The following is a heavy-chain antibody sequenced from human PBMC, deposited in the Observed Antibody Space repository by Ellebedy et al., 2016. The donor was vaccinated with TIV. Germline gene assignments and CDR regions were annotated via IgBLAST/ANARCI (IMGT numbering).Heavy chain of an antibody. J-gene: IGHJ5*02. V-gene: IGHV3-7*01. CDR1: GFSFRSYW. Sequence: PGGSLRLSCAASGFSFRSYWMSWVRQAPGKGLEWVANIYQDGGVQYYVDSVKGRFTISRDNADNSLFLQMNSLRGEDKDVYYRARRGGYGDYAVQNNRWFGRWGRGTLVTVSS. CDR3: ARRGGYGDYAVQNNRWFGR. D-gene: IGHD4-17*01. CDR2: IYQDGGVQ.